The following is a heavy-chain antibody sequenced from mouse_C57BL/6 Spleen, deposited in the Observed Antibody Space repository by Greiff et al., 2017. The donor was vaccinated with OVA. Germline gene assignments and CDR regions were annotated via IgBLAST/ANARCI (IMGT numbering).Heavy chain of an antibody. J-gene: IGHJ4*01. V-gene: IGHV1-50*01. CDR1: GYTFTSYW. Sequence: QVQLQQPGAELVKPGASVKLSCKASGYTFTSYWMQWVKQRPGQGLEWIGEIDPSDSYTNYNQKFKGKATLTVDTSSSTAYMQLSSLTSEDSAVYYCARLDGSSYGGPLGYAMDYWGQGTSVTVSS. D-gene: IGHD1-1*01. CDR3: ARLDGSSYGGPLGYAMDY. CDR2: IDPSDSYT.